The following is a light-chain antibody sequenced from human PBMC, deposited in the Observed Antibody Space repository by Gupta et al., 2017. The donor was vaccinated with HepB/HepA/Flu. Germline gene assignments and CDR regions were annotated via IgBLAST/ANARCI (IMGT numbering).Light chain of an antibody. J-gene: IGLJ1*01. CDR1: KLGDKY. V-gene: IGLV3-1*01. Sequence: SYELTQPPSVSVSPGQTASITCSGDKLGDKYACWYQQKPGQSPVLVIYQDSKRPSGIPERFSGSNSGNTATLTISGTQAMDEADYYCLAWDSSLYVFGTGTKVTVL. CDR3: LAWDSSLYV. CDR2: QDS.